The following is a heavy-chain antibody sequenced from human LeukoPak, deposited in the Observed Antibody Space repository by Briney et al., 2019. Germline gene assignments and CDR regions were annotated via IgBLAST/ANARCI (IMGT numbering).Heavy chain of an antibody. CDR2: INHSGST. J-gene: IGHJ5*02. D-gene: IGHD5-18*01. V-gene: IGHV4-34*01. CDR1: GGSFSGYY. CDR3: ARRRIQLWLKVWFDP. Sequence: SETLSLTCAVYGGSFSGYYWSWIRQPPGKGLKWIGEINHSGSTNYNPSLKSRVTISVDTSKNQFSLKLSSVTAADTAVYYCARRRIQLWLKVWFDPWGQGTLVTVSS.